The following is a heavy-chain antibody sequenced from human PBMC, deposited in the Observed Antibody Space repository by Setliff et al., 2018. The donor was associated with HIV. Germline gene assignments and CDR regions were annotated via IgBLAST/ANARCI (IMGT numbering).Heavy chain of an antibody. V-gene: IGHV4-39*01. CDR2: IYHSGNT. D-gene: IGHD6-19*01. CDR3: ARRRGQKATGWYYFDF. J-gene: IGHJ4*02. Sequence: SQTLSLTCSVSGGPITSNTYFWDWIRQAPGKGLEWIGSIYHSGNTYYNPSLMSRVSISVDTSKRQFSLKLTSVTAGDSALYYCARRRGQKATGWYYFDFWGQGALVTVSS. CDR1: GGPITSNTYF.